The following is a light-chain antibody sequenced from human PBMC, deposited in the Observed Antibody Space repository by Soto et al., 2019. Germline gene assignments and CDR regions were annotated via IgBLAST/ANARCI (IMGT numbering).Light chain of an antibody. J-gene: IGLJ1*01. V-gene: IGLV1-40*01. CDR3: QSYDSSLSGYV. CDR1: SSNIGAGYD. Sequence: QSVLTQPPSVSGAPGQRVTISCTGSSSNIGAGYDVHWYQQFPGTAPKLLIFGNSNRPSGVPDRFSGSKSGPSASLAITGLQAEDEADYYCQSYDSSLSGYVFGTGTKLTVL. CDR2: GNS.